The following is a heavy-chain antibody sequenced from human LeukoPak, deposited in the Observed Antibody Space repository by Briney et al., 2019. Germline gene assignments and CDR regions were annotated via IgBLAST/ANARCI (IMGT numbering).Heavy chain of an antibody. Sequence: PSETLSLTCAVYGGSFSGHYWSWIRQSPGKGLEWIGEINHSGSTSYNPSLESRVTMGVDTSKNQFSLKLTSVTAADTAVYYCARGPQQVALYAFDVWGRGTPVTVSS. J-gene: IGHJ3*01. CDR2: INHSGST. V-gene: IGHV4-34*01. CDR3: ARGPQQVALYAFDV. CDR1: GGSFSGHY. D-gene: IGHD6-13*01.